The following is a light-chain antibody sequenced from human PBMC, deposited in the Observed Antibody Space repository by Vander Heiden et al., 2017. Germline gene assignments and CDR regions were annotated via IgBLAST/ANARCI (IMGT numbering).Light chain of an antibody. CDR2: KAS. CDR1: QSISSW. CDR3: QQYNSYSWT. Sequence: DLQMTQSPSTRSASVGDRVTLTCRASQSISSWLAWYQQKPGKAPNLLIYKASSLESGVPSRFSGSGSGTEFTLTISSLQPDDFATYYCQQYNSYSWTLGQGTKVEIK. J-gene: IGKJ1*01. V-gene: IGKV1-5*03.